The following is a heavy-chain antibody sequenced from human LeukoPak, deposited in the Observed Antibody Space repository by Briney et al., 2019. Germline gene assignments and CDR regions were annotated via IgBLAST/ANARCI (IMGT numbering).Heavy chain of an antibody. Sequence: ASVKVSCKASGYTFTSYYMHWVGQAPGQGLEWMGIINPSGGSTSYAQKFQGRVTMTRDTSTSTVYMELSSLRSEDTAVYYCARDNIVVVVAATRYYFDYWGQGTLVTVSS. V-gene: IGHV1-46*01. CDR1: GYTFTSYY. CDR2: INPSGGST. D-gene: IGHD2-15*01. CDR3: ARDNIVVVVAATRYYFDY. J-gene: IGHJ4*02.